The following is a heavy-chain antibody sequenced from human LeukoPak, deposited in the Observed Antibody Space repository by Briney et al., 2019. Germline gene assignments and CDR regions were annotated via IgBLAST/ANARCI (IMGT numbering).Heavy chain of an antibody. CDR3: ATGPENCSSTSCYNGPCDY. V-gene: IGHV4-30-2*01. J-gene: IGHJ4*02. Sequence: SSQTLSLTCTVSGGSISSGGYYWSWIRQPPGKGLEWIGYIYHSGSTYYNPSLKSRVTISVDRSKNQFSLKLSSVTAADTAVYYCATGPENCSSTSCYNGPCDYWGQGTLVTVSS. CDR1: GGSISSGGYY. CDR2: IYHSGST. D-gene: IGHD2-2*02.